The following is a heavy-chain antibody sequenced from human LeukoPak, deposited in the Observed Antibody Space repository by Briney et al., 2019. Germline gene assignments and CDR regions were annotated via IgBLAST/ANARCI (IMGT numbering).Heavy chain of an antibody. D-gene: IGHD6-19*01. Sequence: GGSLRLSCGASGFTFSSYSMNWVRQAPGKGLEWVSSISSSSSYIYYADSVKGRFTISRDNAKNSLYLQMNSLRAEDTAVYYCARDGVAVAGLDYWGQGTLVTVSS. V-gene: IGHV3-21*01. CDR1: GFTFSSYS. J-gene: IGHJ4*02. CDR2: ISSSSSYI. CDR3: ARDGVAVAGLDY.